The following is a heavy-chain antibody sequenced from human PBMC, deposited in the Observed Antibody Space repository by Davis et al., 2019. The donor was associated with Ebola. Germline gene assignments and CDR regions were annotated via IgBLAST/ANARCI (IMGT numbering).Heavy chain of an antibody. CDR1: GFTSSSYS. V-gene: IGHV3-21*03. CDR2: ISSSSSYI. CDR3: TTDARGLL. Sequence: GGSLRLSCAASGFTSSSYSMNWVRQAPGKGLEWVSSISSSSSYIYYADSVKGRFTISRDNAKNSLYLQMNSLKTEDTAVYYCTTDARGLLWGQGTLVTVSS. J-gene: IGHJ4*02.